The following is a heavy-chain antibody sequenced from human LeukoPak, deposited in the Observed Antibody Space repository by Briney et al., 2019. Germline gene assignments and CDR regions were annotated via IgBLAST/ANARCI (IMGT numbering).Heavy chain of an antibody. CDR1: GFTFSSYW. CDR3: ARVSIGWYSFDY. D-gene: IGHD6-19*01. V-gene: IGHV3-74*01. Sequence: GGSLRLSCAVSGFTFSSYWMHWVRQVPGKGLVWVSRINTDGTTTSYADSVKGRFTISRDNAKDTVYLQMNSLRAEDTAVYYCARVSIGWYSFDYWGQGTLVTVSS. J-gene: IGHJ4*02. CDR2: INTDGTTT.